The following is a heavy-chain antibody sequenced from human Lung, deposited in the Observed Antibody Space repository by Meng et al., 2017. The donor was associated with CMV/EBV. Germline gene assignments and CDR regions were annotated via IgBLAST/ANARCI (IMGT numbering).Heavy chain of an antibody. V-gene: IGHV3-23*01. CDR1: GFIFSSYT. CDR3: ARAGGASWYDY. CDR2: INNSGGRT. D-gene: IGHD6-13*01. J-gene: IGHJ4*02. Sequence: SCAASGFIFSSYTRGWVRLAPGKGPEWVSDINNSGGRTYYVDSVRGRFTISRDNSKDALFLQMNSLRAEDTAVYYCARAGGASWYDYWGQGTLVTVSS.